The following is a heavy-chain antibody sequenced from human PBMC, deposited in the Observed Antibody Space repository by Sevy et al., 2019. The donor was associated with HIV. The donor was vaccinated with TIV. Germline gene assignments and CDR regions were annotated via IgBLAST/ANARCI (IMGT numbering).Heavy chain of an antibody. CDR1: GFTFSGYS. Sequence: GGSLRLSCAASGFTFSGYSVNWVRQAPGKGLEWVSYISSSATNIDYGDSVKGQVTISRDNAKYKMYLQMKSLREKDTATDDCASRKLCGSTRSRGEVEYFQHWGQGTLVTVSS. CDR3: ASRKLCGSTRSRGEVEYFQH. J-gene: IGHJ1*01. CDR2: ISSSATNI. V-gene: IGHV3-48*02. D-gene: IGHD3-10*01.